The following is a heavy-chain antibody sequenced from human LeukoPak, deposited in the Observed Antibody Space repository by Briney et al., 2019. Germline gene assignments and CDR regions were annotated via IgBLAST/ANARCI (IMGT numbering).Heavy chain of an antibody. CDR2: INPNSGAT. CDR1: GYTFTDYY. J-gene: IGHJ5*02. V-gene: IGHV1-2*06. Sequence: GASVKVSCRASGYTFTDYYVHWVRQAPGQGLEWMGRINPNSGATNSAQKFQGRVTMTRDTSISTAYTELSRLRSDDTAMYYCAKDHGYVGSNWFDPWGQGTLVTVSS. D-gene: IGHD3-10*01. CDR3: AKDHGYVGSNWFDP.